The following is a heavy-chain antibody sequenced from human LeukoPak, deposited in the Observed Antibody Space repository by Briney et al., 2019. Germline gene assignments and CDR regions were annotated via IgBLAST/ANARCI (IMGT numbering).Heavy chain of an antibody. J-gene: IGHJ3*02. CDR2: IYSGGGT. Sequence: ETLSLTCIVSGDSISSSSYYWGWIRQAPGKGLEWVSVIYSGGGTYSADSVKGRFTISRDNSKNTLYFQMNNLRAEDTAVYYCARGIQLTLAAHAFDIWGPGTMVTVSS. V-gene: IGHV3-53*01. D-gene: IGHD1-1*01. CDR3: ARGIQLTLAAHAFDI. CDR1: GDSISSSSYY.